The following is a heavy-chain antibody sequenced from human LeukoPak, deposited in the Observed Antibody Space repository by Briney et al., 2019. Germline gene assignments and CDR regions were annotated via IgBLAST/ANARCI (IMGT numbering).Heavy chain of an antibody. D-gene: IGHD3-10*01. CDR1: GFTFSSYA. CDR2: IGAGGTFT. Sequence: GGSLRLSCTASGFTFSSYAMNWVRQAPGKGLEWVSGIGAGGTFTYYADSVKGRFTISRDNSRNTLYLQMNSLRAEDTAVYYCAKDREYYYGSGSYFDYWGQGTLVTVSS. J-gene: IGHJ4*02. CDR3: AKDREYYYGSGSYFDY. V-gene: IGHV3-23*01.